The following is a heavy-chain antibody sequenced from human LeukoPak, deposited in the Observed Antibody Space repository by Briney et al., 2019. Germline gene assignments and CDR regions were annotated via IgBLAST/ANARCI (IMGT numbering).Heavy chain of an antibody. J-gene: IGHJ5*02. CDR1: GFTFSSYG. Sequence: PGGSLRLSCAASGFTFSSYGMHWVRQAPGKGLEWVAFIRYDGSNKYYADSVKGRFTISRDNSKNTLYLQMNSLRAEDTAVYYCAKLPTIHDNWFDPWGQGTLVTVSS. V-gene: IGHV3-30*02. CDR3: AKLPTIHDNWFDP. D-gene: IGHD1-26*01. CDR2: IRYDGSNK.